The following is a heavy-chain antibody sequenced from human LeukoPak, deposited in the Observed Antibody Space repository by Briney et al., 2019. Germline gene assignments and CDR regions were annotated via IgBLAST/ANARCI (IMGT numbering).Heavy chain of an antibody. J-gene: IGHJ5*02. CDR3: ARHSWMANWFDP. CDR2: INERGNT. CDR1: GGSFSGYN. D-gene: IGHD5-12*01. V-gene: IGHV4-34*01. Sequence: PSETLSLTCVVYGGSFSGYNWSWIRQPPGKGLEWIGEINERGNTKYNPSLKTRVTISIDTSKKEFSLKLTSVTATDTAVYYCARHSWMANWFDPWGQGTLVTVSS.